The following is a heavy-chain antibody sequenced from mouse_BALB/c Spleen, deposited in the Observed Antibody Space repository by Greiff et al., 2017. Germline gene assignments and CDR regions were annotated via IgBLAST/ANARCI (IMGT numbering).Heavy chain of an antibody. Sequence: EVQLQQSGGDLVKPGGSLKLSCAASGFTFSSYGMSWVRQTPDKRLEWVATISSGGSYTYYPDSVKGRFTISRDNAKNTLYLQMSSLKSEDTAMYYCARHRDYDGYSLYAMDYWGQGTSVTVSS. V-gene: IGHV5-6*01. J-gene: IGHJ4*01. CDR2: ISSGGSYT. CDR3: ARHRDYDGYSLYAMDY. D-gene: IGHD2-3*01. CDR1: GFTFSSYG.